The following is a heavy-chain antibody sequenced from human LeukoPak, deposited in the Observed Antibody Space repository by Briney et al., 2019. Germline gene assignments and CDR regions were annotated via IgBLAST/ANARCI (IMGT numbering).Heavy chain of an antibody. D-gene: IGHD3-10*01. Sequence: PSETLSLTCAVYGGSFSGYYWSWIRQPPGKGLEWIGSIYYSGSTYYNPSLKSRVTISVDTSKNQFSLKLRSVTAADTAVYSCARNRYYYGSGNYGVPNWFDPWGQGTLVTVSS. V-gene: IGHV4-34*01. CDR2: IYYSGST. CDR3: ARNRYYYGSGNYGVPNWFDP. CDR1: GGSFSGYY. J-gene: IGHJ5*02.